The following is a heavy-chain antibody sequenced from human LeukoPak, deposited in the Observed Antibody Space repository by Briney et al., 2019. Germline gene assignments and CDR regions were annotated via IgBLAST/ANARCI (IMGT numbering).Heavy chain of an antibody. D-gene: IGHD2-15*01. CDR2: INPNSGGT. V-gene: IGHV1-2*04. Sequence: GASVKVSCKASGYTFTGYYMHWVRQAPGQGLEWMGWINPNSGGTNYAQKFQGWATMTRDTSISTAYMELSRLRSDDTAVYYCARSRGCSGGSCFYYFDYWGQGTLVTVSS. CDR3: ARSRGCSGGSCFYYFDY. CDR1: GYTFTGYY. J-gene: IGHJ4*02.